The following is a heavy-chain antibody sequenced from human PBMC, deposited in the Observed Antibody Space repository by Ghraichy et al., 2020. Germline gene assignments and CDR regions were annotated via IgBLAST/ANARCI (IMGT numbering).Heavy chain of an antibody. V-gene: IGHV3-7*01. CDR2: INEDGTEK. D-gene: IGHD6-13*01. Sequence: GGSLRLSCAASGFTFNRYRMSWVRQAPGKGLEWVAIINEDGTEKYYVDSAKGRFTVSRDNAKNSLYLQMDSLRAEDTSVYYCVRGPLKKAAGIVWGQGILVIVSS. CDR1: GFTFNRYR. J-gene: IGHJ4*02. CDR3: VRGPLKKAAGIV.